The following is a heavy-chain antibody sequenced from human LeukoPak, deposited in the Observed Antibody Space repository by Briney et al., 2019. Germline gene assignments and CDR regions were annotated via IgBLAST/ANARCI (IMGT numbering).Heavy chain of an antibody. CDR3: ARGMGFGGLEYYFDY. CDR2: IYYSGST. J-gene: IGHJ4*02. D-gene: IGHD3-10*01. V-gene: IGHV4-59*12. CDR1: GGSISSYY. Sequence: SETLSLTCTVSGGSISSYYWSWIRQPPGKGLEWIGYIYYSGSTNYNPSLKSRVTISVDTSKNQFSLKLSSVTAADTAVYYCARGMGFGGLEYYFDYWGQGTLVTVSS.